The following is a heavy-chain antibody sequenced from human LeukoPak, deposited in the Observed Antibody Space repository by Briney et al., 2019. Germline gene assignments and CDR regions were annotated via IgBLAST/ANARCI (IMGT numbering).Heavy chain of an antibody. CDR1: GFTFSSYW. Sequence: GGSLRLSCAASGFTFSSYWMSWVRQAPGKGLEWVANIKQDGSEKDYVDSVKGRFTISRDNAKNSLYLQMNSLRAEDTAVYYCAREDYSNYGTWFDPWGQGTLVTVSS. CDR3: AREDYSNYGTWFDP. D-gene: IGHD4-11*01. J-gene: IGHJ5*02. V-gene: IGHV3-7*01. CDR2: IKQDGSEK.